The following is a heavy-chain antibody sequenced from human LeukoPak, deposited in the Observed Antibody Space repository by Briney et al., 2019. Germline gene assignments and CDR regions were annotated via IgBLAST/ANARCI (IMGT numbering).Heavy chain of an antibody. V-gene: IGHV3-21*01. CDR2: ISSSSSYI. J-gene: IGHJ4*02. CDR3: AKILSPGSADYVLDY. Sequence: PGGSLRLSCAASGFTFSSYSMNWVRQAPGKGLEWVSSISSSSSYIYYADSVKGRFTISRDNAKNSLYLQMNSLRAEGTAVYYWAKILSPGSADYVLDYGGKEPLFTVSS. D-gene: IGHD3-10*02. CDR1: GFTFSSYS.